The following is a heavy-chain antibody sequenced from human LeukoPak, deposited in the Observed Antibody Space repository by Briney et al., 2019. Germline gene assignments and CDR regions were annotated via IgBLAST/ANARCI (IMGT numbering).Heavy chain of an antibody. Sequence: GGSLRLSCAASGFTFSDYGIHCVRRAPGKGLEWVAVIRSDGSNKYYADSVKGRFTISRDNSRKTLYLQMNSLRVEDTAVYYCVRASGSFDDWGQGTLVTVSS. D-gene: IGHD3-10*01. CDR1: GFTFSDYG. CDR2: IRSDGSNK. CDR3: VRASGSFDD. J-gene: IGHJ4*02. V-gene: IGHV3-33*01.